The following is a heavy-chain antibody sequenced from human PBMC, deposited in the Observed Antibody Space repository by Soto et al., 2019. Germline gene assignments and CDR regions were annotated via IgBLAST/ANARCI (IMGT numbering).Heavy chain of an antibody. CDR3: ARDYDFWSGYPNWFVP. CDR1: GGSISNYY. Sequence: QVQLQESGPGLVKPSETLSLRCTVSGGSISNYYWSWIRQPAGKGLEWIGRIHDSGSTNYNPSLKSRVTMSVDTSKNRFSLKLRSATAADTAVYYCARDYDFWSGYPNWFVPWGQGTLVTVSS. V-gene: IGHV4-4*07. CDR2: IHDSGST. D-gene: IGHD3-3*01. J-gene: IGHJ5*02.